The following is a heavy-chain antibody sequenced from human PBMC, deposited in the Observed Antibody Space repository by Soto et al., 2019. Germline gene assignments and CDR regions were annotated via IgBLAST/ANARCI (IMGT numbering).Heavy chain of an antibody. CDR1: GFMFDDFA. D-gene: IGHD3-22*01. Sequence: EVQLVESGGGLVQPGRSLRLSCAASGFMFDDFAMHWVRQAPGKGLEWVSGISRNSGDVAYADSVKGRFTISRDNAKHSVYLHLNSLRPEDTALYYCAKAPTVVTHWFDPWGQGTLVTVSS. V-gene: IGHV3-9*01. CDR2: ISRNSGDV. J-gene: IGHJ5*02. CDR3: AKAPTVVTHWFDP.